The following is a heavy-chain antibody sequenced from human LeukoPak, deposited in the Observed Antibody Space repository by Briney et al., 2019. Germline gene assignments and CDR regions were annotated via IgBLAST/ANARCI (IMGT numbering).Heavy chain of an antibody. J-gene: IGHJ4*02. CDR1: GFTFSSYW. CDR2: IKQDGSEK. Sequence: TGGSLRLSCAASGFTFSSYWMNWVRQAPGKGLEWVANIKQDGSEKYYVDSVKGRFTISRDNAKNSLYLQMNSLRAEDTAVYHCARVRARSYCSSTSCYGYWGQGTLVTVSS. V-gene: IGHV3-7*01. D-gene: IGHD2-2*01. CDR3: ARVRARSYCSSTSCYGY.